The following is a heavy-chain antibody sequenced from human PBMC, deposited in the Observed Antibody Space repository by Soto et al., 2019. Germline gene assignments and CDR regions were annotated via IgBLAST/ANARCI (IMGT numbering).Heavy chain of an antibody. CDR1: GYTFTSYY. CDR2: INPSGGST. V-gene: IGHV1-46*01. CDR3: ARDTYSSSWLVGYYYYGMDV. Sequence: ASVKVSCKASGYTFTSYYMHWVRQAPGQGLEWMGIINPSGGSTSYAQKFQGRVTMTRDTSISTVYMELSSLRSHDTAVYYCARDTYSSSWLVGYYYYGMDVWGQGTTVTVSS. J-gene: IGHJ6*02. D-gene: IGHD6-13*01.